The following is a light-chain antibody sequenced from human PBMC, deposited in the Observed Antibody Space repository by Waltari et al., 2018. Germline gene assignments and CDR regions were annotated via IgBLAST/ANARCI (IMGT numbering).Light chain of an antibody. V-gene: IGKV3-20*01. CDR2: GAS. J-gene: IGKJ1*01. Sequence: EIVLTQSPGTLSLSAGERATLSCRASQSVSSSYLAWYQQKPGQAPRLLIYGASSRATGIPDRFSGSGSGTDFTLTISRLEPEDFAVYYCQQYGSSPPGTFGQGTKVEIK. CDR1: QSVSSSY. CDR3: QQYGSSPPGT.